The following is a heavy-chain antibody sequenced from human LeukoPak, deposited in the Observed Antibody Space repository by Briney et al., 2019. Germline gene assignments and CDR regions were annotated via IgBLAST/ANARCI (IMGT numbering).Heavy chain of an antibody. CDR2: ISSSGSTI. CDR3: ARHAAAEDIVVVPAAMDY. D-gene: IGHD2-2*01. V-gene: IGHV3-11*04. Sequence: PGGSLRLSCAASGFTFSDYYMSWIRQAPGKGLEWVSYISSSGSTIYYADSVKGRFTISRDNAKNSLYLQMNSLRAEDTAVYYCARHAAAEDIVVVPAAMDYWGQGTLVTVSS. J-gene: IGHJ4*02. CDR1: GFTFSDYY.